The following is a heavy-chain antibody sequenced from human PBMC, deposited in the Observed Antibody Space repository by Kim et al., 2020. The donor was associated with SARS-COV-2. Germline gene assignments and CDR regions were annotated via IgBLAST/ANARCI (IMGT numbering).Heavy chain of an antibody. D-gene: IGHD2-15*01. CDR3: ANEGVSVVWFGDY. V-gene: IGHV3-23*01. J-gene: IGHJ4*02. Sequence: TVKGRFTISRDNSKHTVYLQMNSLRAKDTAIYYCANEGVSVVWFGDYWGQGTLVTVSS.